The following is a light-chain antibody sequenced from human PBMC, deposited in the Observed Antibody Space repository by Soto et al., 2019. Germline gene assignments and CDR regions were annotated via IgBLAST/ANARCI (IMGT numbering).Light chain of an antibody. J-gene: IGKJ2*01. CDR2: AAS. CDR1: KSVDNC. CDR3: QQSYSAPVT. V-gene: IGKV1-39*01. Sequence: DIQMTQSPSFLSASVGDRVTITCRASKSVDNCLNWYQQKPGKAPNLLIYAASSLQSGVPSRFSGSGSGTIFTLTTSSLQPEDFAAYYCQQSYSAPVTFGQGTKLEIK.